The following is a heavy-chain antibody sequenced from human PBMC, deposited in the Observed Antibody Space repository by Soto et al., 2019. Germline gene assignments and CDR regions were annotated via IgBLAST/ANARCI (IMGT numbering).Heavy chain of an antibody. Sequence: GGTLRLSCTASGFPFSSYSMHCLSGAPCKGLAGVEIISFDGNSKYYAEWLKGRIVISRDDSKDSLYLQVDTLSTDDTAIYSCARDTVTSLTPYHRFYYYGIDVWG. CDR3: ARDTVTSLTPYHRFYYYGIDV. CDR1: GFPFSSYS. D-gene: IGHD2-2*01. CDR2: ISFDGNSK. J-gene: IGHJ6*02. V-gene: IGHV3-30*13.